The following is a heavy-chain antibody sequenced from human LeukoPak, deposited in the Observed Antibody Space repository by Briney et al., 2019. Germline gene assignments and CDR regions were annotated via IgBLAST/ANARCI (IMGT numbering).Heavy chain of an antibody. D-gene: IGHD3-22*01. CDR1: GFTFSSYT. J-gene: IGHJ4*02. CDR3: AKDRDYDDNSDYSDSDY. CDR2: ISYDGSNK. Sequence: PGGSLRLSCAASGFTFSSYTMHWVRQAPGKGLEWVAVISYDGSNKYYADSVKGRFTISRDNSKNTLYLQMNSLRGEDTAVYYCAKDRDYDDNSDYSDSDYWGQGTLVTVSS. V-gene: IGHV3-30*04.